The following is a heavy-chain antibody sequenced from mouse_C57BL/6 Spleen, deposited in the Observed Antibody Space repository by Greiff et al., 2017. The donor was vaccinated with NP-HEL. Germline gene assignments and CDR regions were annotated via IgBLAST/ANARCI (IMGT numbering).Heavy chain of an antibody. Sequence: VQLQQSGPVLVKPGASVKMSCKASGYTFTDYYMNWVKQSHGKSLEWIGVINPYNGGTSYNQKFKGKATLTVDKSSSTAYMELNSLTSEDSAVYYCARSRAAQAPFDYWGQGTTLTVSS. CDR1: GYTFTDYY. D-gene: IGHD3-2*02. CDR2: INPYNGGT. CDR3: ARSRAAQAPFDY. V-gene: IGHV1-19*01. J-gene: IGHJ2*01.